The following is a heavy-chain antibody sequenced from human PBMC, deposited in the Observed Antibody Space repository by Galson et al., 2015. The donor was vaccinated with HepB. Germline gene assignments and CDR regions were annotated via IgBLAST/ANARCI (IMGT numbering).Heavy chain of an antibody. J-gene: IGHJ3*02. CDR2: ISYDGSNK. CDR3: ARDSGRYYGSGRGAFDI. D-gene: IGHD3-10*01. V-gene: IGHV3-30*03. CDR1: GFTFSSYG. Sequence: SLRLSCAASGFTFSSYGMHWVRQAPGKGLEWVAVISYDGSNKYYADSVKGRFTISRDNSKNTLYLQMNSLRAEDTAVYYCARDSGRYYGSGRGAFDIWGQGTMVTVSS.